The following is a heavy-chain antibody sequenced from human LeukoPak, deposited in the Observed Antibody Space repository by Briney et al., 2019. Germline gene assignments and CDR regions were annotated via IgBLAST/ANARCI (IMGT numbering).Heavy chain of an antibody. V-gene: IGHV3-23*01. Sequence: GGSLRLSCAASGFTFSNYAMSWVRQAPGKGLELVSTISGSGSTTYYADSVKGRFSISRDNSNNTLYLQMNSPRAEDTAVYYCAKISSGWDMNWGQGTLVTVSS. CDR3: AKISSGWDMN. CDR1: GFTFSNYA. CDR2: ISGSGSTT. D-gene: IGHD6-19*01. J-gene: IGHJ4*02.